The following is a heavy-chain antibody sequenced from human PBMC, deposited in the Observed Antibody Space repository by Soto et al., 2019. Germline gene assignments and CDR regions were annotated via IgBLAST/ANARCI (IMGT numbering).Heavy chain of an antibody. CDR2: IEYSGIT. V-gene: IGHV4-39*01. CDR3: ARHPSDFWFDP. Sequence: PSETLSLTCTVSGGSISSSSYFWGWIRQPPGKGLELIGSIEYSGITYYNPSLKCRVTVSVDTSKNQFSLKLSSVTAADTAVYYCARHPSDFWFDPWGQGTLVTVSS. J-gene: IGHJ5*02. CDR1: GGSISSSSYF. D-gene: IGHD2-21*02.